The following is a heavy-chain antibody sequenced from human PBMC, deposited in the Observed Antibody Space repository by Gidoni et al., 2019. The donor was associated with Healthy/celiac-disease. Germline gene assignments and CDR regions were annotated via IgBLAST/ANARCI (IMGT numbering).Heavy chain of an antibody. J-gene: IGHJ4*02. CDR3: ARDHPGGQTGVGGSCCYFDY. V-gene: IGHV1-69*01. D-gene: IGHD2-15*01. CDR1: GGTFSSYA. CDR2: IIPIFGTA. Sequence: QVQLVQSGAEVKKPGSSVKVSCKASGGTFSSYAISWVRQAPGQGLEWMGGIIPIFGTANYAQKFQGRVTITADESTSTAYMELSSLRSEDTAVYYCARDHPGGQTGVGGSCCYFDYWGQGTLVTVSS.